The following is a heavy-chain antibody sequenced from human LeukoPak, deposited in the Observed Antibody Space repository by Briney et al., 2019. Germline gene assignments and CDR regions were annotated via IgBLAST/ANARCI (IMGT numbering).Heavy chain of an antibody. V-gene: IGHV3-7*03. CDR2: IKQDGSEK. Sequence: GGSLRLSCAASGFDFSNYWMYWVRQAPGKGLEWVANIKQDGSEKYYVDSVRGRFTISRDNAKNSLSLQMNSLRAEDSAVYYCASNYGGWGQGTLVTVSS. J-gene: IGHJ4*02. CDR3: ASNYGG. CDR1: GFDFSNYW. D-gene: IGHD4-11*01.